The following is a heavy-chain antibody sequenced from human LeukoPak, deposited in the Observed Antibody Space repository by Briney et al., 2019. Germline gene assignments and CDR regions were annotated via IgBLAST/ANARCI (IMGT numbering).Heavy chain of an antibody. Sequence: SETLSLTCTVSGGSISSYYWSWIRQPPGKGLEWIGYIYYSGSTNYNPSLKSRVTISVDTSKNQFSLKLSSVTAADTAVYYCARDNFGGGSYYGAPNLPPDYWGQGTLVTVSS. CDR2: IYYSGST. CDR3: ARDNFGGGSYYGAPNLPPDY. J-gene: IGHJ4*02. CDR1: GGSISSYY. V-gene: IGHV4-59*01. D-gene: IGHD1-26*01.